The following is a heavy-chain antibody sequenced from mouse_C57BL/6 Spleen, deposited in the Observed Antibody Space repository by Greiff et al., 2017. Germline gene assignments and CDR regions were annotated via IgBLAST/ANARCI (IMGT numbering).Heavy chain of an antibody. CDR2: INPGSGGT. D-gene: IGHD1-1*01. CDR3: AILTTVVADWYFDV. J-gene: IGHJ1*03. CDR1: GYAFTNYL. Sequence: VKLQQSGAELVRPGTSVKVSCKASGYAFTNYLIEWVKQRPGQGLEWIGVINPGSGGTNYNEKFKGKATLTADKSSSTAYMQLSSLTSEDSAVYFCAILTTVVADWYFDVWGTGTTVTVSS. V-gene: IGHV1-54*01.